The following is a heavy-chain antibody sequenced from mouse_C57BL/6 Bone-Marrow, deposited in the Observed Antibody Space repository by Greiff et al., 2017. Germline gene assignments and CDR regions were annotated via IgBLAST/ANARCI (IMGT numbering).Heavy chain of an antibody. V-gene: IGHV1-81*01. Sequence: QVQLQQSGAELARPGASVKLSCKASGYTFTSYGISWVKQRTGQGLEWIGEIYPRSGNTYYNEKFKGKATLTADKSSSTAYMELRSLTSEDSAVYLCANINTVEAYWGQGTLVTVSA. D-gene: IGHD1-1*01. CDR1: GYTFTSYG. CDR2: IYPRSGNT. CDR3: ANINTVEAY. J-gene: IGHJ3*01.